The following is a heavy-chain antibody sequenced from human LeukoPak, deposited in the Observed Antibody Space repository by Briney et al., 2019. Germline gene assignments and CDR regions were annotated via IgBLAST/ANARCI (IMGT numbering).Heavy chain of an antibody. J-gene: IGHJ4*02. CDR1: GGSISSSSYY. Sequence: SETLSLTCTVSGGSISSSSYYWGWIRQPPGKGLEWIGSIYYSGSTYYNPSLKSRVTISVDTSRNQFSLKLSSVTAADTAVYYCRKIAQEGGREFDYWGQGTLVTVSS. V-gene: IGHV4-39*01. CDR3: RKIAQEGGREFDY. D-gene: IGHD6-25*01. CDR2: IYYSGST.